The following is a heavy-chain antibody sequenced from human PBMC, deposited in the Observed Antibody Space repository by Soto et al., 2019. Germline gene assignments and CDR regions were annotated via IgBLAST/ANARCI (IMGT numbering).Heavy chain of an antibody. D-gene: IGHD6-19*01. CDR1: GGPISSSGDY. J-gene: IGHJ4*02. CDR2: ISNSGST. CDR3: ARGLSSSAYLDY. V-gene: IGHV4-39*01. Sequence: QLQLQESGPGLVKPSETLSLTCTVTGGPISSSGDYWGWVRQTPGTGLEWIGTISNSGSTYYNPSVMSRVTISVDTSKKQFSLRLISVTAADTAVYYCARGLSSSAYLDYWGQGTLVTVSS.